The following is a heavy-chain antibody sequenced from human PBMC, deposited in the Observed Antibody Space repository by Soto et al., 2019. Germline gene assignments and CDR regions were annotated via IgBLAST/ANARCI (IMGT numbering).Heavy chain of an antibody. V-gene: IGHV3-23*01. CDR1: GFTFSNSA. Sequence: GGSLRLSCVASGFTFSNSAMSWVRHVPGKGLEWAAGIRSSGGHTNYADSVKGRFTISRDNSKDTLYLQMNSLRAEDTALYYCAKVQEFCGFNCYIVDSWGQGVLVTVPS. J-gene: IGHJ4*02. CDR3: AKVQEFCGFNCYIVDS. CDR2: IRSSGGHT. D-gene: IGHD2-21*02.